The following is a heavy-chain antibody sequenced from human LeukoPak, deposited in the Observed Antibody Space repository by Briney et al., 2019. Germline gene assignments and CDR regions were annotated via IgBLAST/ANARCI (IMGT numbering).Heavy chain of an antibody. D-gene: IGHD3-9*01. Sequence: PSETLSLTCTVSGGSTSSYYWSWIRQPPGKGLEWIGYIYYSGSTNYNPSLKSRVTISVDTSKNQFSLKLSSVTAADTAVYYCARGVYYDILTGYYYFDYWGQGTLVTVSS. CDR3: ARGVYYDILTGYYYFDY. J-gene: IGHJ4*02. CDR1: GGSTSSYY. V-gene: IGHV4-59*01. CDR2: IYYSGST.